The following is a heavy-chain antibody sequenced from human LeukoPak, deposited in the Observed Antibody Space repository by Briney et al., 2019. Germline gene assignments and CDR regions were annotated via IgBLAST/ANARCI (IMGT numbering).Heavy chain of an antibody. D-gene: IGHD5-18*01. Sequence: SETLSLTSTVSGGSISSSSYYWGWIRQPPGKGLEWIGSIYYSGSTYYNPSLKSRVTISVDTSKNQFSLKLSSVTAADTAVYYCARRKRGYSYGYYYYYGMDVWGQGTTVTVSS. CDR3: ARRKRGYSYGYYYYYGMDV. V-gene: IGHV4-39*01. CDR2: IYYSGST. J-gene: IGHJ6*02. CDR1: GGSISSSSYY.